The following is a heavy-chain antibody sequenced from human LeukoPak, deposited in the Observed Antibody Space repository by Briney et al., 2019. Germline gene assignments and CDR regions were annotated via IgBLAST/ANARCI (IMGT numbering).Heavy chain of an antibody. CDR2: INHSGST. J-gene: IGHJ4*02. D-gene: IGHD3-22*01. Sequence: SETLSLTCAVYGGSFSGYYWSWIRQPPGKGLEWIGEINHSGSTNYNPSLKSRVTISVDTSKNQFSLKLSSVTAADTAVYYCARGSDSSGYYYFFSPVFDYWGQGTLVTVSS. CDR1: GGSFSGYY. V-gene: IGHV4-34*01. CDR3: ARGSDSSGYYYFFSPVFDY.